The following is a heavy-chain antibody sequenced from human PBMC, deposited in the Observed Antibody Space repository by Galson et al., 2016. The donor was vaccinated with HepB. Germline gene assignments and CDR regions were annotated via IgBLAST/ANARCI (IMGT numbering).Heavy chain of an antibody. D-gene: IGHD3-22*01. CDR3: SRDPEFSSGFSSDL. V-gene: IGHV3-49*03. Sequence: SLRLSCAASGFNFGDYCMSWFRQAPGKGLEWVGFIRNKAFDGTTEYAASVRGRFTISRDDSQRIAYLQMNSLKTDDTAVYYCSRDPEFSSGFSSDLWGQGTPVTVSS. CDR1: GFNFGDYC. CDR2: IRNKAFDGTT. J-gene: IGHJ1*01.